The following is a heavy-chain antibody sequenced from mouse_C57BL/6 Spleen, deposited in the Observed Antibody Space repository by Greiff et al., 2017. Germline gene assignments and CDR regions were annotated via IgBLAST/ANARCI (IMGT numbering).Heavy chain of an antibody. CDR2: ISDGGSYT. CDR3: ARIYDGYLAWFAY. D-gene: IGHD2-3*01. Sequence: DVMLVESGGGLVKPGGSLKLSCAASGFTFSSYAMSWVRQTPEKRLEWVATISDGGSYTYYPDNVKGRFTISRDNAKNNLYLQMSHLKSEDTAMYYCARIYDGYLAWFAYWGQGTLVTVAA. CDR1: GFTFSSYA. J-gene: IGHJ3*01. V-gene: IGHV5-4*03.